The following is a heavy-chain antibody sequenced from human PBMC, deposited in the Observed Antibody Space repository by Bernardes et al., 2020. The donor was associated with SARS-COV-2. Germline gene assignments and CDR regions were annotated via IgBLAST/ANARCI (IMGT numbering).Heavy chain of an antibody. CDR2: ISGSGGST. Sequence: GSLRLSCAASGFTFSSYAMSWVRQAPGKGLEWVSAISGSGGSTYYADSVKGRFTISRDNSKNTLYLQMNSLRAEDTAVYYCAKLKTDYDFWSGYSDYWGQGTLVTVSS. CDR1: GFTFSSYA. CDR3: AKLKTDYDFWSGYSDY. J-gene: IGHJ4*02. D-gene: IGHD3-3*01. V-gene: IGHV3-23*01.